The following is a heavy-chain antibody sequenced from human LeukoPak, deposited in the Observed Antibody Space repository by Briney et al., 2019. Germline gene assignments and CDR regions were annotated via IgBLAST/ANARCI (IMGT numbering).Heavy chain of an antibody. V-gene: IGHV4-59*08. CDR3: ARLILSGSYLYYLDY. CDR2: ISYSGNT. J-gene: IGHJ4*02. CDR1: GGSISSYY. Sequence: ASETLSLTCTVSGGSISSYYWSWIRQPPGKGLEWIGYISYSGNTNYNPSLKSRVTISVDMSKNQFSLKLSSVTAADTAVYHCARLILSGSYLYYLDYWGQGTLVTVSS. D-gene: IGHD1-26*01.